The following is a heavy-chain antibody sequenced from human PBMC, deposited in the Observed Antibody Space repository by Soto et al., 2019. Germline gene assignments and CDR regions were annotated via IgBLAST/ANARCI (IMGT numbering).Heavy chain of an antibody. CDR2: INAGSGIT. D-gene: IGHD6-13*01. V-gene: IGHV1-3*01. CDR3: ARGLAADGA. J-gene: IGHJ5*02. CDR1: GYTFTHYA. Sequence: QVQLVQSGAEVKKPGASVKVSCTASGYTFTHYAIHWVRHAPGQRLEWMGFINAGSGITKYSQTFQGRLTSTKDTSASTAYMDLSSLRSEDTAIYYCARGLAADGAWGQGTLVTVSS.